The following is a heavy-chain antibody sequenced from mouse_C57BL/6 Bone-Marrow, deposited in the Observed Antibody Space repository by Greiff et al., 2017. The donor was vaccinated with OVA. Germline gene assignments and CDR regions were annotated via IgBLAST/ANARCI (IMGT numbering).Heavy chain of an antibody. CDR3: TTILRSFYFDY. CDR1: GFNIKDDY. CDR2: IDPENGDT. D-gene: IGHD1-1*01. V-gene: IGHV14-4*01. Sequence: VQLQQSGAELVRPGASVKLSCTASGFNIKDDYMHWVKQRPEQGLEWIGWIDPENGDTEYASKFQGKATITADTSSNTAYLQLCSLTSEDTAVYYCTTILRSFYFDYWGQGTTLTVSS. J-gene: IGHJ2*01.